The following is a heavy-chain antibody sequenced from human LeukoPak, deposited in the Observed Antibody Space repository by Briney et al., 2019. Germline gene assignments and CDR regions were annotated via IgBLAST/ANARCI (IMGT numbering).Heavy chain of an antibody. CDR1: DGSISNYY. V-gene: IGHV4-59*08. J-gene: IGHJ4*02. CDR3: ARGATGIAVAGTTPVGCDY. CDR2: IYYTGST. Sequence: PSETLSLTCTVSDGSISNYYWTWIRQPPGKGLEWIGYIYYTGSTDYNPSLKSRVTISVDTSKNQFSLNLRSVTAADTAVYYCARGATGIAVAGTTPVGCDYWGQGTLVTVSS. D-gene: IGHD6-19*01.